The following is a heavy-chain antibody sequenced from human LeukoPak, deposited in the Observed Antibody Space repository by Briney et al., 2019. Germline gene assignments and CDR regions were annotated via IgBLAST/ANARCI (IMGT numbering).Heavy chain of an antibody. CDR1: GFTFSDYY. CDR3: AGDMSDCSSTSCYNNIDY. CDR2: ISSSGSTI. D-gene: IGHD2-2*02. J-gene: IGHJ4*02. V-gene: IGHV3-11*04. Sequence: GGSLRLSCAASGFTFSDYYMSWIRQAPGKGLEWVSYISSSGSTIYYADSVKGRFTISRDNAKNSLYLQMNSLRAEDTAVYYCAGDMSDCSSTSCYNNIDYWGQGTLVTVSS.